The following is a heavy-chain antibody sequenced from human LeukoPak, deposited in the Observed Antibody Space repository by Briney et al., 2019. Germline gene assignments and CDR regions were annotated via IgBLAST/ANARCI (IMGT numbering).Heavy chain of an antibody. J-gene: IGHJ4*02. CDR1: GFSFSTSA. CDR3: ARVRGYSYANEYHFEY. D-gene: IGHD5-18*01. Sequence: PGGSLRLSCETSGFSFSTSAMTWVRQAPGKGLGWVSVLSGSGGRIYYADAVKGRFTISRDNSKNILYLQMNLLRAEDTALYYCARVRGYSYANEYHFEYWGQGTLVTVSS. CDR2: LSGSGGRI. V-gene: IGHV3-23*01.